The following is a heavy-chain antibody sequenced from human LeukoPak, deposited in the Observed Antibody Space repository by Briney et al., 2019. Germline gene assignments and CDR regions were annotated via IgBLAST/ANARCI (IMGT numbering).Heavy chain of an antibody. V-gene: IGHV3-7*01. Sequence: GGSLRLSCAASGFTFSSYWMSWVRQAPGKGLEWVANIKQDGSEKYYVDSVKGRFTISRDNAKNSLYLQMNSLRAEDTAVYYCATTTYYYDSSGYYFLDYWGQGTLVTVPS. J-gene: IGHJ4*02. CDR3: ATTTYYYDSSGYYFLDY. CDR2: IKQDGSEK. D-gene: IGHD3-22*01. CDR1: GFTFSSYW.